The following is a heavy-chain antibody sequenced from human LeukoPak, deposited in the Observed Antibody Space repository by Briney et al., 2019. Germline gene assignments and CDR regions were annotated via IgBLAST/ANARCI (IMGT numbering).Heavy chain of an antibody. CDR3: ARHLSGWPPRVTLPFEY. D-gene: IGHD6-25*01. V-gene: IGHV4-39*01. CDR1: GGSISSSSYS. CDR2: IYYNGNT. J-gene: IGHJ4*02. Sequence: SETLSLTCTVSGGSISSSSYSWGWIRQPPGKGLEWIGSIYYNGNTYHNPSLNSRVTMSVDTSKNQFSLKLSSVTAGDTAIYYCARHLSGWPPRVTLPFEYWGQGTLVTASS.